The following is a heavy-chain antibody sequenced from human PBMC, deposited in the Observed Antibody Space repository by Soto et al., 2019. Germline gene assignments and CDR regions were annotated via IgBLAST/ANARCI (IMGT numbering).Heavy chain of an antibody. CDR3: ARQPDYGDPARHYFDY. D-gene: IGHD4-17*01. J-gene: IGHJ4*02. Sequence: SSETLSLTCTVSGGSISSSSYYWGWIRPPPGKGLEWIGSIYYSGSTYYNPSLKSRVTISVDTSKNQFSLKLSSVTAADTAVYYCARQPDYGDPARHYFDYWGQGTLVTVSS. CDR1: GGSISSSSYY. CDR2: IYYSGST. V-gene: IGHV4-39*01.